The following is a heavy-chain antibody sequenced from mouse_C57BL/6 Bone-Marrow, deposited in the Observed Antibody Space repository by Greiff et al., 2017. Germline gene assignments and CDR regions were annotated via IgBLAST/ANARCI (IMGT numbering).Heavy chain of an antibody. CDR1: GYTFTSYW. Sequence: VQLQQPGAELVMPGASVKLSCKASGYTFTSYWMHWVKQRPGQGLEWIGEIDPSDSYTNYNQKFKGKSTLTVDKSSSTAYMQLSRLTSEDSAVYYCAREGLLRAWFAYWGQGTLVTVSA. CDR2: IDPSDSYT. D-gene: IGHD1-1*01. CDR3: AREGLLRAWFAY. J-gene: IGHJ3*01. V-gene: IGHV1-69*01.